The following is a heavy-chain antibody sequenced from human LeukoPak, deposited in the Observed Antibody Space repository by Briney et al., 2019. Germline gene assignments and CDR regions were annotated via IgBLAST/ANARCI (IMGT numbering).Heavy chain of an antibody. Sequence: GGSLRLSCAASGFTFSSYAMSWVRHTPGKGPEWVSGISGSGSSTYYADSVKGRFTVSRDNSKNTLFLQMNSLRAEDTAVYYCAKDGGLWVSAHWGDSWGRGTLVTVSS. CDR2: ISGSGSST. D-gene: IGHD7-27*01. J-gene: IGHJ4*02. V-gene: IGHV3-23*01. CDR1: GFTFSSYA. CDR3: AKDGGLWVSAHWGDS.